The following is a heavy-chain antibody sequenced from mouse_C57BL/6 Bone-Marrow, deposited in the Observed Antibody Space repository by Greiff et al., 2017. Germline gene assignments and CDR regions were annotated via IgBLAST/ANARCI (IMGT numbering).Heavy chain of an antibody. D-gene: IGHD1-1*01. CDR3: AREGRGYYYGSNWYLDV. V-gene: IGHV1-50*01. Sequence: QVQLQQPGAELVKPGASVKLSCKASGYTFTSYWMQWVKQRPGQGLEWIGEIDPSDSYTNYNQKFKGKATLTVDTSSSTAYMQLSSLTSEDSAVDYCAREGRGYYYGSNWYLDVWGTGTTVTVSS. CDR1: GYTFTSYW. J-gene: IGHJ1*03. CDR2: IDPSDSYT.